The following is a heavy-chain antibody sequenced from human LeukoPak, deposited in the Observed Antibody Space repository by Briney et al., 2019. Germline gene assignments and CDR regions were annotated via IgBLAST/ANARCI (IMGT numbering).Heavy chain of an antibody. Sequence: GGSLRLSCAASGFTFSSYWMHWVRQAPGKGLEWVSITYSGTYYADSVKGRFTISRENSKNTLHLQMNSLRAEDTAIYYCARGAAGGTHFDYWGQGTLVTVSS. V-gene: IGHV3-66*01. J-gene: IGHJ4*02. CDR1: GFTFSSYW. CDR2: TYSGT. CDR3: ARGAAGGTHFDY. D-gene: IGHD6-13*01.